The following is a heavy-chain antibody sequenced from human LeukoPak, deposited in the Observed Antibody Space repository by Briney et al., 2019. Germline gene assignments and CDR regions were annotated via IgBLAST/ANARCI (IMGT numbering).Heavy chain of an antibody. D-gene: IGHD3-16*01. CDR1: GFTFSSYS. CDR2: ISSSSTYI. CDR3: ARGLGSYAYSDAFDI. Sequence: GGSLRLSCAASGFTFSSYSMNWVRQAPGKGLEWVSSISSSSTYIYYADSLKGRFTISRDNAKKSLSLQMNSLRAEDTAVYYCARGLGSYAYSDAFDIWGQGTMVTVSS. J-gene: IGHJ3*02. V-gene: IGHV3-21*01.